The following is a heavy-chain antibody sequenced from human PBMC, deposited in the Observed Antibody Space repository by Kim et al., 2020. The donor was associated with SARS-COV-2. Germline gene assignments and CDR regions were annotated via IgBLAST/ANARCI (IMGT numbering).Heavy chain of an antibody. CDR2: IYYSGNT. J-gene: IGHJ2*01. Sequence: SETLSLTCTVSGGSISGYYWNWIRQPPGKGPEWTGYIYYSGNTNYNPSLKSRVTISIDTSKNQFSLKLTSVTAADTAVYFCARSAGDDYRDRDFDLWGRG. V-gene: IGHV4-59*13. CDR3: ARSAGDDYRDRDFDL. CDR1: GGSISGYY. D-gene: IGHD4-4*01.